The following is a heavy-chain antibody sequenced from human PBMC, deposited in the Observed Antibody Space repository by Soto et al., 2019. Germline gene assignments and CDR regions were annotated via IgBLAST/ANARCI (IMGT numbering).Heavy chain of an antibody. D-gene: IGHD5-12*01. CDR3: ARWHSSYDFRWFDP. CDR1: GGSISSYY. Sequence: SETLSLTCTVSGGSISSYYWSWIRQPPGKGLEWIGYIYYSGSTNYNPSLKSRVTISVDTSKNQFSLKLSSVTAADTAVYYCARWHSSYDFRWFDPWGRGSLVSVSS. V-gene: IGHV4-59*01. J-gene: IGHJ5*02. CDR2: IYYSGST.